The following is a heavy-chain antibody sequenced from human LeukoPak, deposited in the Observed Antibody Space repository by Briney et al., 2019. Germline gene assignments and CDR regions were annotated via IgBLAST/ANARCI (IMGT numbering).Heavy chain of an antibody. CDR1: GFTVSSNY. J-gene: IGHJ6*02. CDR2: IYSGGST. V-gene: IGHV3-66*01. CDR3: AKDRRPYFYYGMDV. Sequence: GGSLRLSCAASGFTVSSNYMSWVRQAPGKGLEWVSVIYSGGSTYYADSVKGRFTISRDNSKNTLYLQMNSLRAEDTAVYYCAKDRRPYFYYGMDVWGQGTTVTVSS.